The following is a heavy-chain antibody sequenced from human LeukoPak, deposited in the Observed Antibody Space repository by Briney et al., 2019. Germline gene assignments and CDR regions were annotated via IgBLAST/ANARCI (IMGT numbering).Heavy chain of an antibody. CDR3: AKDGGIAVAAPVY. CDR1: GFTFGSYG. D-gene: IGHD6-19*01. Sequence: GGSLRLSCAASGFTFGSYGMHWVRQAPGKGLEWVAVISYDGSNKYYADSVKGRFTISRDNSKNTLYLQMNSLRAEDTAVYYCAKDGGIAVAAPVYWGQGTLVTVSS. J-gene: IGHJ4*02. CDR2: ISYDGSNK. V-gene: IGHV3-30*18.